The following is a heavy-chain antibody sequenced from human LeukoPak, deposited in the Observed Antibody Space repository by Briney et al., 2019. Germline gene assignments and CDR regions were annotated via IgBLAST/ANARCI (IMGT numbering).Heavy chain of an antibody. CDR3: ARDPVSSGWYSLGAFDI. CDR1: GYTFTSYG. D-gene: IGHD6-19*01. Sequence: ASVKVSCKASGYTFTSYGISWVRQAPGQGLEWMGWISAYNGNTNYAQKPQGIVTMTTDTSTGTVYMELRSLRSDDTAVYYCARDPVSSGWYSLGAFDIWGQGTMVTVSS. J-gene: IGHJ3*02. V-gene: IGHV1-18*01. CDR2: ISAYNGNT.